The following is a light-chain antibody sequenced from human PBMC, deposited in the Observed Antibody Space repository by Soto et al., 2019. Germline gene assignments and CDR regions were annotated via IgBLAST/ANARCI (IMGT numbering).Light chain of an antibody. V-gene: IGLV8-61*01. J-gene: IGLJ3*02. CDR3: VLYMGSGLWV. CDR2: STN. CDR1: SGSVSTSYY. Sequence: QAVVTQEPSFSVSPGGTVTLTCGLSSGSVSTSYYPSWYQQTAGQAPRTLIYSTNTRSSGVPDRFSGSILGNKAALTITGAQADDESDYYCVLYMGSGLWVFGGGTQLTVL.